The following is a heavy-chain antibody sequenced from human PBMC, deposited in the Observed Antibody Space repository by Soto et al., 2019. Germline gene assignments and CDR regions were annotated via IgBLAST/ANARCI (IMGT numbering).Heavy chain of an antibody. Sequence: QITLKESGPTLVKPTQTLTLTCTFSGFSLTTRGVGVGWIRQPPGKALECLALIYWDDDKRYSPSLQSRLSISSHTSXNQVVLTMTNVDPVDTATYYCAHIPNYYQYDWFDPWGQGTLVSVSS. CDR3: AHIPNYYQYDWFDP. CDR2: IYWDDDK. J-gene: IGHJ5*02. CDR1: GFSLTTRGVG. D-gene: IGHD3-16*01. V-gene: IGHV2-5*02.